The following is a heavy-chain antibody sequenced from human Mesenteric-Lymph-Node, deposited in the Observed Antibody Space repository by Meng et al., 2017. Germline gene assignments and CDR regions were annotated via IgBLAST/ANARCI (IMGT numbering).Heavy chain of an antibody. V-gene: IGHV4-59*01. Sequence: SETLSLTCTVSGGSISSYYWSWIRQPPGKGLEWIGYIYYSGSTNYNPSLKSRVTISVDTSKNQFSLKLSSVTAADTAVYYCARDRGYYYDSSGYFDTWGQGTLVTVSS. CDR1: GGSISSYY. D-gene: IGHD3-22*01. CDR3: ARDRGYYYDSSGYFDT. J-gene: IGHJ5*02. CDR2: IYYSGST.